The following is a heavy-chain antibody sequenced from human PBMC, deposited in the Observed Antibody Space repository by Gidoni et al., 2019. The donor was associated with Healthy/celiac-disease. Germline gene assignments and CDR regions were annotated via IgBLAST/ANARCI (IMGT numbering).Heavy chain of an antibody. CDR1: GGNFSSYA. CDR3: ARSAGRDGSRGDAY. D-gene: IGHD3-10*01. J-gene: IGHJ4*02. Sequence: QVQLVQSGAEVKKPGSSVKVSCKASGGNFSSYAISWVRQAPGQGLEWMGGIIPIFGTANSAQKSPGSATITADASTSPAYMELSSLRSEDTAVYSCARSAGRDGSRGDAYWGQGTLVTVSS. CDR2: IIPIFGTA. V-gene: IGHV1-69*01.